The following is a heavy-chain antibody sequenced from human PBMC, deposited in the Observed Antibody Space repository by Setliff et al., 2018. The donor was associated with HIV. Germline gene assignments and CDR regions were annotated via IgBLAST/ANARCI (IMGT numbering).Heavy chain of an antibody. CDR1: GYRFIGHY. D-gene: IGHD2-21*01. Sequence: SVKVSCKTSGYRFIGHYLHWVRLAPGQGPEWVGWINPETGDPNYAQKFRGRVLMTRDTSITTAFLHVAKLTSDDTAIYYCAAGIPSDLDYWGQGTLVTVSS. CDR3: AAGIPSDLDY. V-gene: IGHV1-2*02. CDR2: INPETGDP. J-gene: IGHJ4*01.